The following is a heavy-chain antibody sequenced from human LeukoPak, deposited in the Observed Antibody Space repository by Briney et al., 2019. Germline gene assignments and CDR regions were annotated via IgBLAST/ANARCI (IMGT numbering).Heavy chain of an antibody. CDR1: GYTFTNYY. CDR2: INPSGGST. CDR3: ARRSPAYCGGDCYLDC. J-gene: IGHJ4*02. Sequence: GASVKDSCKASGYTFTNYYLFGVRQPPGQGPEWMGVINPSGGSTSYAQKFQGRVTMTRDTSTSTVYMELSSLRSEDTAVYYCARRSPAYCGGDCYLDCWGQGTLVTVSS. V-gene: IGHV1-46*01. D-gene: IGHD2-21*02.